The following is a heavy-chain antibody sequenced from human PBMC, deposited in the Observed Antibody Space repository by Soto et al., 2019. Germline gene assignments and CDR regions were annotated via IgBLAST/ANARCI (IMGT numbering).Heavy chain of an antibody. V-gene: IGHV1-69*13. Sequence: ASVKVSCKASGGTFSSYAISWVRQAPGQGLEWMGGIIPIFGTANYAQKFQGRVTITADESTSTAYMELSSLRSEDTAVYYCARSHYDSSGEFDYWGQGTLVTVSS. CDR3: ARSHYDSSGEFDY. CDR1: GGTFSSYA. J-gene: IGHJ4*02. CDR2: IIPIFGTA. D-gene: IGHD3-22*01.